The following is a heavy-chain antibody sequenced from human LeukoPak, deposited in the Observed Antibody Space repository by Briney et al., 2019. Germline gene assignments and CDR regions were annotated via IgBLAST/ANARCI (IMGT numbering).Heavy chain of an antibody. CDR2: ISYDGSNK. CDR1: GFTFSSYG. D-gene: IGHD4-23*01. CDR3: AKGSTTVVTPGGAFDI. J-gene: IGHJ3*02. V-gene: IGHV3-30*18. Sequence: GGSLRLSCAASGFTFSSYGMHWVRQAPGKGLEWVAVISYDGSNKYYAESVKGRFTISRDNSKNTLYLQMNSLRAEDTALYYCAKGSTTVVTPGGAFDIWGQGTMVTVSS.